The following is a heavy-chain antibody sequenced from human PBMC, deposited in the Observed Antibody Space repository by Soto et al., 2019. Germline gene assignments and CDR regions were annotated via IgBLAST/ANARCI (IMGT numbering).Heavy chain of an antibody. J-gene: IGHJ4*02. CDR1: GFTFSSYG. V-gene: IGHV3-30*18. D-gene: IGHD3-22*01. CDR3: AKSWATMIVVVPPGIDY. Sequence: QMQLVESGGGVVQPGRSLRLSCAASGFTFSSYGMHWVRQAPGKGLEWVAVISYDGSNKYYADSVKGRFTISRDNSKNTLYLQMNSLRAEDTAVYYCAKSWATMIVVVPPGIDYWGQGTLVTVSS. CDR2: ISYDGSNK.